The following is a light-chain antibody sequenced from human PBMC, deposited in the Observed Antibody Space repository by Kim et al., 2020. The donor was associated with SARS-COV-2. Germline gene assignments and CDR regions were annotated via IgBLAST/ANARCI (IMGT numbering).Light chain of an antibody. J-gene: IGKJ1*01. V-gene: IGKV3-15*01. CDR1: QRVSSN. CDR3: QQYNDSPT. Sequence: SVPPGARAPPSCRASQRVSSNLAWYQQNPGQAPSLLTYGAFTRATGIPARFSASGSGSEFTLTISSLQSEDFAVYYCQQYNDSPTFGQRTTVDIK. CDR2: GAF.